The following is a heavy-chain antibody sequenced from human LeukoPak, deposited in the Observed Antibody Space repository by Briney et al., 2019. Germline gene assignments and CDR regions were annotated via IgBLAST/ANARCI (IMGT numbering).Heavy chain of an antibody. J-gene: IGHJ4*02. Sequence: QPGGSLRLSCTASGFSFSDYSMNWARQAPGKGLELVSYIRSSTSNIFYAESVKGRFTVSRDNAKNSLYLHMNSLRAEDTAVYYCARDRWHYGSGSGFFDYWGQGTLVTVSS. CDR3: ARDRWHYGSGSGFFDY. CDR1: GFSFSDYS. CDR2: IRSSTSNI. V-gene: IGHV3-48*01. D-gene: IGHD3-3*02.